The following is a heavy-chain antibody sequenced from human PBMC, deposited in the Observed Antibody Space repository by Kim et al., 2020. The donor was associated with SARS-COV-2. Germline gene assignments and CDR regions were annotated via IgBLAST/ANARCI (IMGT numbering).Heavy chain of an antibody. D-gene: IGHD3-3*02. J-gene: IGHJ4*02. Sequence: GGSLRLSCTASGFTFTNFWIHWVRQIPGKGPVWISSVGGDGGSRYYAGSVKGRFTTSRDNAKSMVYLQMTSLRVDDTAIYYCTSIFEYWGQGALVTVSS. CDR2: VGGDGGSR. CDR3: TSIFEY. V-gene: IGHV3-74*01. CDR1: GFTFTNFW.